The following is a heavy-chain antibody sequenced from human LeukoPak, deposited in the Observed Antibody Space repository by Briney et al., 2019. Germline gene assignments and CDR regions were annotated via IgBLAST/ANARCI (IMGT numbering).Heavy chain of an antibody. CDR3: VPHYFDSSGYYPGY. V-gene: IGHV3-7*01. CDR1: GFTIIKYW. D-gene: IGHD3-22*01. Sequence: GGSLRLSCAASGFTIIKYWMSWVRQAPGKGLEWVANINQGGSEKDYVDSVKGRFTISRDNAKNSLFLQMNSLRAEDTALYYCVPHYFDSSGYYPGYWGQGTLVTVSS. CDR2: INQGGSEK. J-gene: IGHJ4*02.